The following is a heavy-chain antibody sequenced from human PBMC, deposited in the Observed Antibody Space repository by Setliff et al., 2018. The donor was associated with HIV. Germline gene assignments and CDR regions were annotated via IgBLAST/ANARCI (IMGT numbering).Heavy chain of an antibody. V-gene: IGHV4-39*01. D-gene: IGHD5-18*01. Sequence: SETLSLTCTVSGGSISSSTYYWGWIRQPPGKGLEWIGTIYYSGSTYYNPSLRSRLTISVDTSKNQFSLKLSSVTAADTAVYYCARRDGYSYGFYFDYWGQGQWSPSRQ. CDR1: GGSISSSTYY. J-gene: IGHJ4*02. CDR2: IYYSGST. CDR3: ARRDGYSYGFYFDY.